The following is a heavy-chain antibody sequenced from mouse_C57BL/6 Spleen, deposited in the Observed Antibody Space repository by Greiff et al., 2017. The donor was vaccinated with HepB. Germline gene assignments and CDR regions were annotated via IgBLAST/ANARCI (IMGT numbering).Heavy chain of an antibody. CDR1: GYTFTSYW. Sequence: VKLQESGAELVKPGASVKMSCKASGYTFTSYWITWVKQRPGQGLEWIGDIYPGSGSTNYNEKFKSKATLTVDTSSSTAYMQLSSLTSEDSAVYYCARGGYDYAWFAYWGQGTLVTVSA. J-gene: IGHJ3*01. V-gene: IGHV1-55*01. D-gene: IGHD2-4*01. CDR2: IYPGSGST. CDR3: ARGGYDYAWFAY.